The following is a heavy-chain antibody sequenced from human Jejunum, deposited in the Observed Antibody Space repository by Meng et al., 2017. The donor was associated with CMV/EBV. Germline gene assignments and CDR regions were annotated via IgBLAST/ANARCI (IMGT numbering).Heavy chain of an antibody. J-gene: IGHJ4*02. CDR3: ARVFRPGYYFDY. D-gene: IGHD5-12*01. V-gene: IGHV3-72*01. CDR2: TRNKANSYIT. CDR1: GFTFSDHY. Sequence: GFTFSDHYMDWVRQAPGKGLEWVGRTRNKANSYITEYAASVKGRFTISRDDSKNSLYLQMNSLKTEDTAVYYCARVFRPGYYFDYWGQGTLVTVSS.